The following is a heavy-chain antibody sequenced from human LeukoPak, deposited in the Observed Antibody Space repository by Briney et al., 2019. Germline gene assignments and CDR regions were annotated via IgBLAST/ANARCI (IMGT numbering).Heavy chain of an antibody. D-gene: IGHD1-26*01. Sequence: ASMKVSCKVSKYTLTELSVHWVRQAPGKGLEWMGGFDPEHGKTVYAQTFQGRVTMTEDTSTGTAYMELRSLRSEDTAVYYCATEDFDGIVGPIDSFDVWGQGTMVTVSS. CDR1: KYTLTELS. J-gene: IGHJ3*01. CDR3: ATEDFDGIVGPIDSFDV. CDR2: FDPEHGKT. V-gene: IGHV1-24*01.